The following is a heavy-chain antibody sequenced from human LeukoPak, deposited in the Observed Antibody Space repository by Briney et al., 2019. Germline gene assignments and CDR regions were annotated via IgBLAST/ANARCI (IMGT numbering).Heavy chain of an antibody. J-gene: IGHJ4*02. Sequence: PGGSLRLSCAASGFTFSSYAMSWVRQAPGKGLEWVSAISGSDGSTYYADSVKGRFTISRDNSKNTLYLQMNSLRAEDTAVYYCAKNPSYYYDSSGYVDYWGQGTLVTVSS. D-gene: IGHD3-22*01. CDR3: AKNPSYYYDSSGYVDY. CDR1: GFTFSSYA. CDR2: ISGSDGST. V-gene: IGHV3-23*01.